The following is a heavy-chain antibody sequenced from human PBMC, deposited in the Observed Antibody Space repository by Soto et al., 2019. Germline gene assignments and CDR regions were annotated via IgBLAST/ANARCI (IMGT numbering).Heavy chain of an antibody. V-gene: IGHV3-21*01. J-gene: IGHJ6*02. Sequence: EVQLVESGGGLVKPGGSLRLSCAASGFTFSSYSMNWVRQAPGKGLEWVSSISSSSSYIYYADSVKGRFTISRDNAKNSLYLQMNSLRAEDTAVYYCARDDYGDDYYYYYYGMDVWGQGNTVTVSS. CDR2: ISSSSSYI. CDR1: GFTFSSYS. CDR3: ARDDYGDDYYYYYYGMDV. D-gene: IGHD4-17*01.